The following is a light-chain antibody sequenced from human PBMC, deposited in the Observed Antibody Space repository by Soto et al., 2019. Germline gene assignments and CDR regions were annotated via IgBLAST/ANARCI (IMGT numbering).Light chain of an antibody. CDR2: EVT. CDR1: SSDVGGYDY. Sequence: QSVLTRPPSASGSPGQSVTSSCTGTSSDVGGYDYVSWYQQRPGKAPKLLIHEVTKRPSGVPDRFSGSKSSNTASLTVSGLQAEDEADYYCSSYAGRTLYVFGTGTKVTVL. V-gene: IGLV2-8*01. CDR3: SSYAGRTLYV. J-gene: IGLJ1*01.